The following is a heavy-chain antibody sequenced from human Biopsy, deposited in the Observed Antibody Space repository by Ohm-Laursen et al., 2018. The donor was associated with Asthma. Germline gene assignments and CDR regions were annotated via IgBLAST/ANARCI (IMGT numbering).Heavy chain of an antibody. CDR1: GFTFSSYS. D-gene: IGHD3-3*01. CDR2: ISSSSSTI. Sequence: GSLRLSCAASGFTFSSYSMNWVRQAPGQGLEWVSYISSSSSTIYYADSVKGRFTISRDNAKNSLYLQMNSLRAEDTAVYYCASQSSGPDFWSGYYYFDYWGQGTLVTVSS. J-gene: IGHJ4*02. CDR3: ASQSSGPDFWSGYYYFDY. V-gene: IGHV3-48*01.